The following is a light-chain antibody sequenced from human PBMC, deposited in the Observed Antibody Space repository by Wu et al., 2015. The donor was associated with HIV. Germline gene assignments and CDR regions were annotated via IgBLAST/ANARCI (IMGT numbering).Light chain of an antibody. CDR3: QQLSSYPIFT. V-gene: IGKV1-9*01. J-gene: IGKJ3*01. Sequence: DIQLTQSPSLLSASVGDRVTITCRASQDIRSYLAWYQQKPGKAPKLLIYTASTLQSGVPSRFSGSGSGTDFTLTISSLQPEDCATYYCQQLSSYPIFTFGPGTKVDI. CDR2: TAS. CDR1: QDIRSY.